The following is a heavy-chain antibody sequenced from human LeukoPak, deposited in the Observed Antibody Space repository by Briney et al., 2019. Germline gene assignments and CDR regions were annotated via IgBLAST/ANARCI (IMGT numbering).Heavy chain of an antibody. CDR2: ISGSGGST. D-gene: IGHD3-3*01. V-gene: IGHV3-23*01. CDR3: AKDNFIWSGYLLDDAFDI. J-gene: IGHJ3*02. CDR1: GFTFSSYA. Sequence: SGGSLRLSCAASGFTFSSYAMSWVRQAPGKGLEWVSAISGSGGSTYYADSVKGRFTISRDNSKNTLYLQMNSLRAEDTAVYYCAKDNFIWSGYLLDDAFDIWGQGTMVTVSS.